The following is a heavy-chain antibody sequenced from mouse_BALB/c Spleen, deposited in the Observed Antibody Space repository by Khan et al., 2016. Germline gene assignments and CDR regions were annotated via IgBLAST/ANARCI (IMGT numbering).Heavy chain of an antibody. D-gene: IGHD2-10*01. CDR1: GYTFTSYW. Sequence: QGQRKQSGAELAKPGASVKMSCKASGYTFTSYWMHWVKQRPGQGLEWIGYINPSTGYTEYNQKFKYKATLTADKSSSTAYMQLSSLTSEDSAVYYCARCAYYGNDWFAYWGQGTLVTVSA. V-gene: IGHV1-7*01. CDR3: ARCAYYGNDWFAY. J-gene: IGHJ3*01. CDR2: INPSTGYT.